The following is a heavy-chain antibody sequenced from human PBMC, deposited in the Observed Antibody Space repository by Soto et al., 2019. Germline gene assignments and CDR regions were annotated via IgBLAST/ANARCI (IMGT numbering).Heavy chain of an antibody. V-gene: IGHV3-30*18. D-gene: IGHD1-1*01. CDR3: ANGRTGHTAYYYYGMDV. CDR2: ISYDGSNK. Sequence: PGGFLRLSCAASGFTFSSYGMHWVRQAPGKGLEWVAVISYDGSNKYYADSVKGRFTISRDNSKNTLYLQMNSLRAEDTAVYYCANGRTGHTAYYYYGMDVWGQGTTVTVSS. CDR1: GFTFSSYG. J-gene: IGHJ6*02.